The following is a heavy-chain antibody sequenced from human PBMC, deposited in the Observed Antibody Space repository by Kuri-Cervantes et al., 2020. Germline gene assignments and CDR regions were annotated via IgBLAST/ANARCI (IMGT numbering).Heavy chain of an antibody. J-gene: IGHJ4*02. CDR1: GFTFSGSA. CDR3: APGRWFMELGPYY. CDR2: INQGGSVK. Sequence: GESLKISCAASGFTFSGSAMHWVRQASGKGPEWVANINQGGSVKKYLDSVKGRFTISRDNAKNSLYLQMNSLRAEDTAVYYCAPGRWFMELGPYYWGQGTLVTVSS. V-gene: IGHV3-7*01. D-gene: IGHD2-15*01.